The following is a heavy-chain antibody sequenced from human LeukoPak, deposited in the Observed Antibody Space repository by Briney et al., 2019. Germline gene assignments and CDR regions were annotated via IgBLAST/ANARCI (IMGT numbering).Heavy chain of an antibody. CDR2: MXSGGTT. D-gene: IGHD2-2*03. Sequence: SETXSLTCTVSGXSISSGYYWSWIRQPPGXXXXXIGXMXSGGTTNYSPSLKSRVTISEDTSKNQFSLKLTSVTAADTAVYYCARSRYGYCSSTSCYEGSWFDPWGQGTLVTVSS. J-gene: IGHJ5*02. CDR1: GXSISSGYY. CDR3: ARSRYGYCSSTSCYEGSWFDP. V-gene: IGHV4-61*01.